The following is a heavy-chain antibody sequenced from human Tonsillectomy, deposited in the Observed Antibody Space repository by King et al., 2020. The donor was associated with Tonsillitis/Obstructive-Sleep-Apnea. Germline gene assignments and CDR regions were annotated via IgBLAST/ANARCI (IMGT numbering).Heavy chain of an antibody. Sequence: QVQLQQWGAGLLKPSETLSLTCAVYGGSFSGYYCTWIRQPPGKGLEWIGEIDHSGSTNYNPSLKSRATISAETSKTHFSLKLSSVTAADTAVYYCTREITTDAFDIWGQGTMVAVSS. J-gene: IGHJ3*02. CDR1: GGSFSGYY. V-gene: IGHV4-34*01. CDR3: TREITTDAFDI. CDR2: IDHSGST. D-gene: IGHD3-3*01.